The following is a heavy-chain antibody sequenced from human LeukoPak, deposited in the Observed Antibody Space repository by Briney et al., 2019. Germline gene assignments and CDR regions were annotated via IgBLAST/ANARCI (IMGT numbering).Heavy chain of an antibody. CDR2: IYYSGST. J-gene: IGHJ3*02. V-gene: IGHV4-30-4*07. Sequence: PSETLSLTCAVSGGSISSGGYSWSWIRQPPGKGLEWIGYIYYSGSTYYNPSLKSRVTISVDTSKNQFSLKLSSVTAADTAVYYCARAFHSSSSEGGAFDIWGQGTMVTVSS. CDR1: GGSISSGGYS. CDR3: ARAFHSSSSEGGAFDI. D-gene: IGHD6-6*01.